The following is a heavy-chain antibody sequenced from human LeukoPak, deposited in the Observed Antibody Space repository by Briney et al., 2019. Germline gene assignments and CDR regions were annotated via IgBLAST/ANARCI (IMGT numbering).Heavy chain of an antibody. CDR2: ITPVIHSP. D-gene: IGHD1-26*01. Sequence: EASVKVSCKTSGGTFRSHTFGWVRQAPGQTLEWMGRITPVIHSPKYAQKFRDRLTITADTITVTAYTELSSLTPDDTAVYYCTRVNLRGSQYNWFDPWGQGTLVIVSS. CDR3: TRVNLRGSQYNWFDP. J-gene: IGHJ5*02. CDR1: GGTFRSHT. V-gene: IGHV1-69*08.